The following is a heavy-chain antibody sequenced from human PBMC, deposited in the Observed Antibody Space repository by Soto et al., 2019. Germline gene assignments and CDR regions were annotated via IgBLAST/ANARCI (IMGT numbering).Heavy chain of an antibody. CDR2: IIPIFGTA. CDR3: ARDEAIAAAGT. D-gene: IGHD6-13*01. J-gene: IGHJ5*02. Sequence: SVKVSFKSSGGTFISYAISWVLQAPGQGLEWMGGIIPIFGTANYAQKFQGRVTITADKSTSTAYMELSSLRSEDTAVYYCARDEAIAAAGTWGQGTLVTVSS. V-gene: IGHV1-69*06. CDR1: GGTFISYA.